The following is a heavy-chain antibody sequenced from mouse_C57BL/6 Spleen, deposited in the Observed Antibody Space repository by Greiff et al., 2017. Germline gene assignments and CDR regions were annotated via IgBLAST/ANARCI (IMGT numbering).Heavy chain of an antibody. V-gene: IGHV1-82*01. CDR1: GYAFSSSW. J-gene: IGHJ3*01. CDR3: ARYGNYPAWFAY. CDR2: IYPGDGDT. D-gene: IGHD2-1*01. Sequence: VKLQESGPELVKPGASVKISCKASGYAFSSSWMNWVKQRPGKGLEWIGRIYPGDGDTNYNGKFKGKATLTADKSSSTAYMQLSSLTSEDSAVYFCARYGNYPAWFAYWGQGTLVTVSA.